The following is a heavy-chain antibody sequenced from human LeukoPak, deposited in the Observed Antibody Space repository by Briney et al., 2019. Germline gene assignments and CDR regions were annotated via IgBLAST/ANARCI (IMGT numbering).Heavy chain of an antibody. CDR3: ARDWSVGIRDDY. J-gene: IGHJ4*02. D-gene: IGHD3-3*01. CDR1: GYSFTAYY. V-gene: IGHV1-2*02. Sequence: ASVKVSCKASGYSFTAYYMHWVRHAPGQGLEWMGWIYPNSGGTNYARKFRGRVTMTRDTSIRTVYMELSRLRSDDTAMYYCARDWSVGIRDDYWGQGTLVTVSS. CDR2: IYPNSGGT.